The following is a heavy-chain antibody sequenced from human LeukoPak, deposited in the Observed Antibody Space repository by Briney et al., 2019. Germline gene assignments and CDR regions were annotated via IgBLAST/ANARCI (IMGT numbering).Heavy chain of an antibody. CDR3: ARVVRCSSTSCYDADY. J-gene: IGHJ4*02. V-gene: IGHV1-8*01. Sequence: ASVKVSCKASGYTFTSYDINWVRQATGQGLEWMGWMNPNSGNTGYAQKFQGRVTMTRNTSISPAYMELSSLRSEDTAVYYCARVVRCSSTSCYDADYWGQGTLVTVSS. D-gene: IGHD2-2*01. CDR1: GYTFTSYD. CDR2: MNPNSGNT.